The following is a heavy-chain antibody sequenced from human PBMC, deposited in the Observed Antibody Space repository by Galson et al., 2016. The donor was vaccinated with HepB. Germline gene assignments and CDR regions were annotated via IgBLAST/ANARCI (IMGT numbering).Heavy chain of an antibody. CDR2: LYSGGYM. CDR1: GFTVNNIH. CDR3: ARDRGPFDY. V-gene: IGHV3-53*01. J-gene: IGHJ4*02. Sequence: SLRLSCAVSGFTVNNIHMSWVRQAPGKGLEWISVLYSGGYMAYADSVKGRFTISRDESRNSLYLQMNSLRPEDTAIYYCARDRGPFDYWGQGTLVTVSS.